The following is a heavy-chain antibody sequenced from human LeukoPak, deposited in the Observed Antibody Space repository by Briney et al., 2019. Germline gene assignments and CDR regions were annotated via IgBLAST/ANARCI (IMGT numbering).Heavy chain of an antibody. CDR3: AELGITMIGGV. Sequence: GGSLRLSCAASGFTFSSYWMNWVRQAPGKGLEWVANIKQDGSETYYVDSVKGRFTISRDNAKNSLYLQTNSLRAEDTAVYYCAELGITMIGGVWGKGTTVTVSS. V-gene: IGHV3-7*01. J-gene: IGHJ6*04. CDR2: IKQDGSET. CDR1: GFTFSSYW. D-gene: IGHD3-10*02.